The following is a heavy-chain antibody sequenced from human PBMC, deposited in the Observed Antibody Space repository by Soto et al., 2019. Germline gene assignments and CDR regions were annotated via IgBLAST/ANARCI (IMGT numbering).Heavy chain of an antibody. J-gene: IGHJ6*03. Sequence: GASVKVSCKASGYTFTSYGISWVRQAPGQGLEWMGWISAYSGNTNYAQKLQGRVTMTTDTSTSTAYMELRSLRSDDTAVYYCAREGCLRYSGYDIGIGARYYYYMDVWGKGTTVTVSS. D-gene: IGHD5-12*01. CDR3: AREGCLRYSGYDIGIGARYYYYMDV. CDR1: GYTFTSYG. V-gene: IGHV1-18*01. CDR2: ISAYSGNT.